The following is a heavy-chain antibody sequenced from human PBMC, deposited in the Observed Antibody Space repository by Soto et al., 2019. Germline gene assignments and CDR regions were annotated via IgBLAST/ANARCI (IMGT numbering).Heavy chain of an antibody. CDR2: VWHDGKYK. Sequence: LRLSCATSGFIFNNYGMHWVRQAPGKGLEWVAVVWHDGKYKYYADSVRGRFTISRDKSNNTVFLQMDSLRAEDTAVYYCARDKAAAAKGVHFDYWGQGSLVTVSS. D-gene: IGHD6-13*01. J-gene: IGHJ4*02. V-gene: IGHV3-33*01. CDR3: ARDKAAAAKGVHFDY. CDR1: GFIFNNYG.